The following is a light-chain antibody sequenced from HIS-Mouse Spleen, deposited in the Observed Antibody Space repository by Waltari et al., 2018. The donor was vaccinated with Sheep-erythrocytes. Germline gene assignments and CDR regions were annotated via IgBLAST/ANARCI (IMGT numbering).Light chain of an antibody. CDR2: EGS. CDR3: CSYAGSSTFHVV. CDR1: SSDVGSYNL. J-gene: IGLJ2*01. Sequence: QSALTQPASVSGSPGQSITISCTGTSSDVGSYNLVSWYQQHPGKAPKLMIYEGSKRPSGVSNRFSSSKSGNTASLTISGHQAEDEADYYCCSYAGSSTFHVVFGGGTKLTVL. V-gene: IGLV2-23*03.